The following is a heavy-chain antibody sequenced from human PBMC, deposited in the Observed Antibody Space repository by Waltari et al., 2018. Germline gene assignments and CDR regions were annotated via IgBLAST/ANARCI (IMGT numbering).Heavy chain of an antibody. D-gene: IGHD4-4*01. CDR1: GGTFSSYA. Sequence: QVQLVQSGAEVKKPGSSVKVSCKASGGTFSSYAISWVRQAPGQGLEWMGGIIPIFGTANHAQKFQGRVTSTTDESTSTAYMELSSLRSEDTAVYYCARVGGNHRYYYYYMDVWGKGTTVTVSS. CDR2: IIPIFGTA. CDR3: ARVGGNHRYYYYYMDV. V-gene: IGHV1-69*05. J-gene: IGHJ6*03.